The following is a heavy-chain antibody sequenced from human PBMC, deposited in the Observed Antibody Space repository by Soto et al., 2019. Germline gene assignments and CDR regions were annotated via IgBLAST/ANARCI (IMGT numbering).Heavy chain of an antibody. Sequence: SETLSLTCTVSGGAVSSGTYYWSWIRRPPGKGLEWIGYIYYSGTTNYNPSLKSRVTISVDTSKNQFSLKLNSVTAADTAVHYCARSMYYYDSSGYSKEYYFDYWGPGTLVTVSS. D-gene: IGHD3-22*01. CDR1: GGAVSSGTYY. CDR3: ARSMYYYDSSGYSKEYYFDY. V-gene: IGHV4-61*01. J-gene: IGHJ4*02. CDR2: IYYSGTT.